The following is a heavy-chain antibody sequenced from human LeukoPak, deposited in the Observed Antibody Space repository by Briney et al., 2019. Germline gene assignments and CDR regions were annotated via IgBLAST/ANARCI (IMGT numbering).Heavy chain of an antibody. D-gene: IGHD3-16*02. CDR3: ARMYYDDVWGSYRTPYGMGV. CDR2: IYYSGTT. Sequence: SETLSLTCTVSGGSISSYHWSWIRQPPGKGLEWIGYIYYSGTTYYNPSLKSRVTISVDTSKNHLSLNLSSVTAADTAVYYCARMYYDDVWGSYRTPYGMGVWGQGTTVTVSS. J-gene: IGHJ6*02. CDR1: GGSISSYH. V-gene: IGHV4-59*01.